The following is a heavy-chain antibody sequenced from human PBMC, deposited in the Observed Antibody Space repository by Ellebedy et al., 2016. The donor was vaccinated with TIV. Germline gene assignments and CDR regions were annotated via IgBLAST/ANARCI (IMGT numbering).Heavy chain of an antibody. D-gene: IGHD3-3*01. J-gene: IGHJ4*02. V-gene: IGHV3-23*01. CDR2: LTTGGVT. CDR1: GFTFSTYA. CDR3: ASSRYHYFVGNTVFAY. Sequence: PGGSLRLSCVVSGFTFSTYAMRRFRQAPGKGLEWVSALTTGGVTFYADSVKGRFTISRDNSKNKLDLQMDSLRAEDTAVYYCASSRYHYFVGNTVFAYWGQGTLVTVSS.